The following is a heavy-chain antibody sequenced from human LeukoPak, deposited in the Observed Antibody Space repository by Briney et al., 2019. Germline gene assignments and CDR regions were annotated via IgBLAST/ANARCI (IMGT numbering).Heavy chain of an antibody. D-gene: IGHD6-19*01. J-gene: IGHJ4*02. CDR3: ARGGSTGWYSFDY. CDR1: GFRFDDYG. V-gene: IGHV3-20*04. Sequence: PGGSLRLSCVASGFRFDDYGMSWVRHAPGKGLEWVSGINWNGGSTGYADSVKGRFTISRDNAKNSLYLRMNSLRAEDTALYYCARGGSTGWYSFDYWGQGTLVTVSP. CDR2: INWNGGST.